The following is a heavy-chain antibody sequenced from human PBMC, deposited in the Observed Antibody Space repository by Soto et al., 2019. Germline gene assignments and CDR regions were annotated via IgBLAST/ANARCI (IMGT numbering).Heavy chain of an antibody. J-gene: IGHJ1*01. D-gene: IGHD3-3*01. Sequence: ESGGGVVQPGGSLRLSCVASGFTYSDYWMAWVRQVPGRGLEWVAYMNPDGSQTFYVDSVKGRFTISRDNAKNSLYLRITSLRVEDTAVYYCAREPRVLAYWGQGTLVAVSS. CDR2: MNPDGSQT. CDR3: AREPRVLAY. V-gene: IGHV3-7*01. CDR1: GFTYSDYW.